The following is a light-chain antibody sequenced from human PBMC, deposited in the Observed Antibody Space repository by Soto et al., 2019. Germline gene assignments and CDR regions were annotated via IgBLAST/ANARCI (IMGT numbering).Light chain of an antibody. CDR1: SSNIGSNT. Sequence: QSVLTQPPSASGTPGQRVTISCSGSSSNIGSNTVNWYQQLPGTAPKLLIYSNNQRPSGVPDRFSGSKSGTSASLAISGLQSEDEADYYCSSYISSSTFVVFGGGTKVTVL. CDR3: SSYISSSTFVV. V-gene: IGLV1-44*01. CDR2: SNN. J-gene: IGLJ2*01.